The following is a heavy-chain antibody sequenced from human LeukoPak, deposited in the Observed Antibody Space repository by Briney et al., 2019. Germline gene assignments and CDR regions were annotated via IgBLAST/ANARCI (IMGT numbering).Heavy chain of an antibody. CDR1: GFTFNSCG. CDR2: ISYDGRKK. Sequence: GRSLRLSCAASGFTFNSCGMHWVRQAPGKGLEWVAAISYDGRKKYYADSVKGRFTISRDNSKNTLYLQMNSLIPEDTAVYYSAKAYSSGWFAPIDYWGQGTLVTVSS. J-gene: IGHJ4*02. D-gene: IGHD6-19*01. CDR3: AKAYSSGWFAPIDY. V-gene: IGHV3-30*18.